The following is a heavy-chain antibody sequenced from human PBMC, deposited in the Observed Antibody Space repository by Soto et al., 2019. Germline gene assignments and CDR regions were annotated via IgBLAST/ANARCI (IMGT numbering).Heavy chain of an antibody. CDR3: ARGPVRVYYDFWSGYSRDAFDI. CDR1: GYTFTSYD. J-gene: IGHJ3*02. Sequence: ASVKVSCKASGYTFTSYDINWVRQATGQGLEWMGWMNPNSGNTGYAQKFQGRVTMTRNTSISTAYMELRSLRSEDTAVYYCARGPVRVYYDFWSGYSRDAFDIWGQGTMVTVSS. D-gene: IGHD3-3*01. V-gene: IGHV1-8*01. CDR2: MNPNSGNT.